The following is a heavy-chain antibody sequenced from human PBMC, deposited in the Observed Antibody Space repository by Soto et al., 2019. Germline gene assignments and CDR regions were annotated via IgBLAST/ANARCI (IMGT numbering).Heavy chain of an antibody. CDR2: VFYSGST. Sequence: QVQLQESGQGLVKPSETLSLTCTVSGDSINSNFWSWIRQPPGKGLEWIGYVFYSGSTKYNPSLKSSLAKSVDTAKNQFALKLTSVSPADTAIYYCARGSRELGRVTVEGDWFAPWGQGLLVTVSS. D-gene: IGHD2-21*02. CDR1: GDSINSNF. CDR3: ARGSRELGRVTVEGDWFAP. J-gene: IGHJ5*02. V-gene: IGHV4-59*01.